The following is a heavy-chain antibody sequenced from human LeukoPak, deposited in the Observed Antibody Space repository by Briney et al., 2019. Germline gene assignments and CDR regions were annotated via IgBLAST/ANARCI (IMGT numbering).Heavy chain of an antibody. V-gene: IGHV4-4*07. CDR2: IYTSGGT. D-gene: IGHD2-8*01. CDR3: AREPLGYCTNGVCLVDY. CDR1: GGSISSYY. J-gene: IGHJ4*02. Sequence: SETLSLTCTVSGGSISSYYWSWIRQPAGKGLEWIGRIYTSGGTNYNPSLKSRVAMSVDTSKNQFSLKLSSVTAADTAVYYCAREPLGYCTNGVCLVDYWGQGTLVTVSS.